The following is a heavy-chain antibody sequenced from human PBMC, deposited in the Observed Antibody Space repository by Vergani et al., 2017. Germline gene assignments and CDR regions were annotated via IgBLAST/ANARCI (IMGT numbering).Heavy chain of an antibody. D-gene: IGHD1-26*01. CDR1: GGSISSYY. J-gene: IGHJ5*02. CDR2: ITHSGST. Sequence: QLQLQESGPGLVKPSETLSLTCTVSGGSISSYYWSWIRQPPGKGLEWIGEITHSGSTNYNPSLKSRVTISVDTSKNQFSLKLSSVTAADTAVYYCAPGVGATRSWFDPWGQGTLVTVSS. CDR3: APGVGATRSWFDP. V-gene: IGHV4-59*04.